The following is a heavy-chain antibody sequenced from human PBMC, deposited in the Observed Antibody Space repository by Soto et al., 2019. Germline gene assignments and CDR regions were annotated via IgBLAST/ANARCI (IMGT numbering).Heavy chain of an antibody. CDR3: ARERGYCSGGSCYFLFDY. Sequence: QVQLVQSGAEVKKPGASVKVSCKASGYTFTGYYMHWVRQAPGQGLEWMGWINPNSGDTNYAQKFQGRVTMTRDTSISTAYMELSRLRSDDTAVYYCARERGYCSGGSCYFLFDYWGQGTLVTVSS. D-gene: IGHD2-15*01. CDR1: GYTFTGYY. CDR2: INPNSGDT. V-gene: IGHV1-2*02. J-gene: IGHJ4*02.